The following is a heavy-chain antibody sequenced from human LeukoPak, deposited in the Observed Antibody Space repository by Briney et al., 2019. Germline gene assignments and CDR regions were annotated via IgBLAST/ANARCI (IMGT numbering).Heavy chain of an antibody. CDR3: AVVGVWFGEFGGISHMDV. J-gene: IGHJ6*03. Sequence: SETLSLTCTVSGGSISSYYWSWIRQPAGKGLEWIGRIYTSGSTNYNPSLKSRVTMSVDTSKNQFSLKLSSVTAADTAVYYCAVVGVWFGEFGGISHMDVWGKGTTVTISS. D-gene: IGHD3-10*01. CDR1: GGSISSYY. V-gene: IGHV4-4*07. CDR2: IYTSGST.